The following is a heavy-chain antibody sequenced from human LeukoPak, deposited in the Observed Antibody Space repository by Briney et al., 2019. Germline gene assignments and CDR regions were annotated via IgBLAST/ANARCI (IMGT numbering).Heavy chain of an antibody. Sequence: PGGSLRLSCAASGFTFSSYGMHWVRQAPGTGLEWVAFIRYDGSNKYYADSVKGRFTISRDNSKNTLYLQMNSLRAEDTAVYYCARVIFRGVFCSSTSCEDYWGQRTLVTVSS. CDR1: GFTFSSYG. CDR3: ARVIFRGVFCSSTSCEDY. D-gene: IGHD2-2*01. J-gene: IGHJ4*02. CDR2: IRYDGSNK. V-gene: IGHV3-30*02.